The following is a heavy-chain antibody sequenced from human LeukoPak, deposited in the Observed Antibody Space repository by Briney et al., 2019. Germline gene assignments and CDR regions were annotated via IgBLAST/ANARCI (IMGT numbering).Heavy chain of an antibody. V-gene: IGHV3-48*03. Sequence: GGSLRLSCAASGFAFSSYEMNWVRQAPGKGLEWVSYIRSTSNTIYYADSVKGRFTISRDNAKNSLYLQMNSLRAEDTAVYYCARELRTPYDILGRGNAFDIWGHGTMVTVSS. J-gene: IGHJ3*02. D-gene: IGHD3-9*01. CDR3: ARELRTPYDILGRGNAFDI. CDR1: GFAFSSYE. CDR2: IRSTSNTI.